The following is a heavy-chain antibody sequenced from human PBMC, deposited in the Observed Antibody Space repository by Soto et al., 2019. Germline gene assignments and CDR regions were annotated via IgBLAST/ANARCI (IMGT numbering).Heavy chain of an antibody. V-gene: IGHV4-59*01. CDR2: IYYSGST. D-gene: IGHD6-6*01. CDR3: AGDSSSVPPYYYYGMDV. J-gene: IGHJ6*02. CDR1: GGSISSYY. Sequence: SETLSLTCTVSGGSISSYYWSWIRQPPGKGLEWIGYIYYSGSTNYNPSLKSRVTISVDTSKNQFSLKLSSVTAADTAVYYCAGDSSSVPPYYYYGMDVWGQGTTVTVSS.